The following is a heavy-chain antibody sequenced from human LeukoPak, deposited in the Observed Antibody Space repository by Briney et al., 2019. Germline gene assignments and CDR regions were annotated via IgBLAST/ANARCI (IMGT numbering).Heavy chain of an antibody. V-gene: IGHV3-21*01. CDR2: ISSSSSYI. Sequence: GGSLRLSCAAPGFTFSSYSMNWVRQAPGKGLEWVSSISSSSSYIYYADSVKGRFTISRDNAKNSLYLQMNSLRAEDTAVYYCARNLNGYGGNPVFDYWGQGTLVTVSS. J-gene: IGHJ4*02. D-gene: IGHD4-23*01. CDR1: GFTFSSYS. CDR3: ARNLNGYGGNPVFDY.